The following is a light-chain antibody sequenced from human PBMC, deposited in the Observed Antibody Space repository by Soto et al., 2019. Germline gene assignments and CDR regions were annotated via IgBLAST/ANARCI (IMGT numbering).Light chain of an antibody. V-gene: IGKV1-33*01. Sequence: DIQMTQSPSSLSASEGDRVTITCQSSHDASRILNWFQQKPGTAPQHLIYDASKLERGVPSRFSGSGSGADFTLTISSLQPEDVATYNCQQYNSRLSFGGGTEVEIK. J-gene: IGKJ4*01. CDR3: QQYNSRLS. CDR1: HDASRI. CDR2: DAS.